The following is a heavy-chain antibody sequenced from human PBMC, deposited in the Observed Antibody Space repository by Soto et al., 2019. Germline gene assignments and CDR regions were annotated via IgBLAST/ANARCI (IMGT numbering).Heavy chain of an antibody. V-gene: IGHV4-39*01. D-gene: IGHD2-15*01. CDR3: ARARLLRRYFDY. CDR1: GGSISSSSYY. Sequence: PSETLSLTCTVSGGSISSSSYYWGWIRQPPGKGLEWIGSIYYSGSTYYNPSLKSRVTISVDTSKNQFSLKLSSVTAADTAVYYCARARLLRRYFDYWGQGTLVTAPQ. CDR2: IYYSGST. J-gene: IGHJ4*02.